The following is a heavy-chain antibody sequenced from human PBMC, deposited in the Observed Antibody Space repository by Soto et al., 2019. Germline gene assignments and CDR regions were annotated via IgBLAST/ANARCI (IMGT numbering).Heavy chain of an antibody. CDR2: IYSSGTT. CDR1: DGSISGLY. CDR3: ARLRNNYFMAA. V-gene: IGHV4-59*08. J-gene: IGHJ6*03. Sequence: QVQLQESVPGLVRPSETLSLTCSVSDGSISGLYWTWVLQSPGKGLEWIGWIYSSGTTNYNPSLKSRVSFSVDTSTNQFSLKLTSVTAADTAIYYCARLRNNYFMAAWGKGTTVAVSS. D-gene: IGHD1-1*01.